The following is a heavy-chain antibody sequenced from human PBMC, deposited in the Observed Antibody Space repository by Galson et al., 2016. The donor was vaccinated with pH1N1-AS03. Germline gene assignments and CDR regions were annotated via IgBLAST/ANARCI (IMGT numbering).Heavy chain of an antibody. CDR1: GYTFSNFG. D-gene: IGHD4-11*01. V-gene: IGHV1-18*04. CDR3: ARAGTHSDYNGALGY. J-gene: IGHJ4*02. Sequence: SVKVSCKASGYTFSNFGMSWVRQAPGQGLEWMGWISPQNGNTQYAQRLEGRVTMTTDTSTSTAYMELWSLTYDDSAVYYCARAGTHSDYNGALGYWGQGTVVTVSS. CDR2: ISPQNGNT.